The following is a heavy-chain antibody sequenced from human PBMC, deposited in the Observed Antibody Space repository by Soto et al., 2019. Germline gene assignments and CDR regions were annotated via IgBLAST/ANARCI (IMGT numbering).Heavy chain of an antibody. CDR3: ARSQGSSTSLEIYYYYYYGMDV. CDR1: GGTFSSYA. CDR2: IIPISGTA. J-gene: IGHJ6*02. Sequence: QVQLVQSGAEVKKPGSSVKVSCKASGGTFSSYAISWVRQAPGQGLEWMGGIIPISGTANYAQKFQGRVTNTADESTSTAYIELSSLRSEDTAVYYCARSQGSSTSLEIYYYYYYGMDVWGQGTTVTVSS. V-gene: IGHV1-69*01. D-gene: IGHD2-2*01.